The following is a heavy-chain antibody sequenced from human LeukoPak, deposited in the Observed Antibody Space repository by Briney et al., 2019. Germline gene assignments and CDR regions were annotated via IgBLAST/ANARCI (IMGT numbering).Heavy chain of an antibody. D-gene: IGHD3-3*01. CDR2: IYYSGST. CDR1: GGSISSYY. CDR3: ARGVVIHAFDI. V-gene: IGHV4-59*08. J-gene: IGHJ3*02. Sequence: SETLSLTCTVSGGSISSYYWSWIRQPPGKGLEWIGYIYYSGSTNYNPSLKSRVTISVDTSKNKFSLKLSSVNAADTAVYYCARGVVIHAFDIWGQGTMVTVSS.